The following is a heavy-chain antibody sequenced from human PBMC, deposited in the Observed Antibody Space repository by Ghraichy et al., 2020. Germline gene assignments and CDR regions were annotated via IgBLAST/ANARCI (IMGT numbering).Heavy chain of an antibody. CDR2: ISSSSSYI. CDR1: GFTFGSYS. Sequence: GGSLRLSCAASGFTFGSYSMNWVRQAPGKGLEWVSSISSSSSYIYYADSVKGRFTISRDNAKNSLYLQMNSLRAEDTAVYYCARGGYYYDSSGYYRFDAFDIWGQGTMVTVSS. CDR3: ARGGYYYDSSGYYRFDAFDI. D-gene: IGHD3-22*01. J-gene: IGHJ3*02. V-gene: IGHV3-21*01.